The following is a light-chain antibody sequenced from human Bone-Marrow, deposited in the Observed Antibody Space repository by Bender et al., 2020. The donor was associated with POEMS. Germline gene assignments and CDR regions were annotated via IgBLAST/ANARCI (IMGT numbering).Light chain of an antibody. J-gene: IGLJ2*01. Sequence: QSALTQPPSASGSPGQSVTISCTGTSSDVGGYNYVSWYQQHPGKAPKLIIYEVTKRPSGVPDRFSGSKSGNTASLTVSGLHLDDEADYYCTSYAGRGNLVFGGGTKLTVL. V-gene: IGLV2-8*01. CDR1: SSDVGGYNY. CDR3: TSYAGRGNLV. CDR2: EVT.